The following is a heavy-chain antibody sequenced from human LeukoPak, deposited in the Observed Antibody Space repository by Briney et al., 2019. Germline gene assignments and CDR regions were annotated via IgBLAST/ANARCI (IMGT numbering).Heavy chain of an antibody. CDR2: IYFSART. CDR1: GGSISSSSYY. D-gene: IGHD3-22*01. CDR3: ARQFTMIVVVITTQGDNWFDP. J-gene: IGHJ5*02. V-gene: IGHV4-39*01. Sequence: SQTLSLTCTVSGGSISSSSYYWGWIRQPPGEGLEWIGMIYFSARTYYNPSLKSRVTISVDTSKNQFSLKLSSVPGADTAVYYCARQFTMIVVVITTQGDNWFDPWGQGTLVTVSS.